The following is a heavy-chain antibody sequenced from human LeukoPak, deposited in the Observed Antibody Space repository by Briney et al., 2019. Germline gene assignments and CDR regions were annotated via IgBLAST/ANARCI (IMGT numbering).Heavy chain of an antibody. CDR3: ARGYSSSWYLD. V-gene: IGHV3-21*01. CDR1: GFNFSSYS. Sequence: GGSLRLSCAGSGFNFSSYSMSWVRQAPWKGLEFVSSISSSSSFIYYADSVKGRVTISRDNAKKSLSLQMNSLRADDTAVYYCARGYSSSWYLDWGQGTLVTVSS. CDR2: ISSSSSFI. D-gene: IGHD6-13*01. J-gene: IGHJ4*02.